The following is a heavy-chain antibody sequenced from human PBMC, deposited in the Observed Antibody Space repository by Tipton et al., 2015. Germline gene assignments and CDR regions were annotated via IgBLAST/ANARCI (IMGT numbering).Heavy chain of an antibody. CDR2: IFHTGST. J-gene: IGHJ3*02. CDR3: ARHDFWSGYYEDAFDI. Sequence: TLSLTCTLSDGSITSADYYWSWLRQPPGKGLEWIGYIFHTGSTYYSPSLKSRVTISVDTSENHFSLKLSSVTAADTAVYYCARHDFWSGYYEDAFDIWGQGTMVIVSS. CDR1: DGSITSADYY. V-gene: IGHV4-30-4*01. D-gene: IGHD3-3*01.